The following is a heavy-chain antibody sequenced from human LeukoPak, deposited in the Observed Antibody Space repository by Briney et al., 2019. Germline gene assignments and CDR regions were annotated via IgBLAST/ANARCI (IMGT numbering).Heavy chain of an antibody. CDR1: GFTFSLYW. D-gene: IGHD3-9*01. CDR3: AGGTGFIIKD. V-gene: IGHV3-7*03. J-gene: IGHJ4*02. CDR2: IKQDGSEK. Sequence: GGSLRLSCAASGFTFSLYWMNWVRRAPGKGLEWVANIKQDGSEKNYVDSVKGRFTISRDNAKNSLYLQMNSLRVEDTAMYYCAGGTGFIIKDWGQGTLVTVSS.